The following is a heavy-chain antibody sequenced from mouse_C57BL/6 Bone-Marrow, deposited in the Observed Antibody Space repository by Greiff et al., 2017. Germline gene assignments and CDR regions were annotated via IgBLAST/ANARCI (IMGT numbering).Heavy chain of an antibody. J-gene: IGHJ4*01. CDR3: ASSDYYGSSYEDAMDY. Sequence: VQLQQPGAELVMPGASVKLSCKASGYTFTSYWMHWVKQRPGQGLEWIGEIDPSDSYTNYNQKFKGKATLTVDKSSSTAYMPLSSLTSADSAVYYGASSDYYGSSYEDAMDYWGQGTSVTVSS. V-gene: IGHV1-69*01. D-gene: IGHD1-1*01. CDR2: IDPSDSYT. CDR1: GYTFTSYW.